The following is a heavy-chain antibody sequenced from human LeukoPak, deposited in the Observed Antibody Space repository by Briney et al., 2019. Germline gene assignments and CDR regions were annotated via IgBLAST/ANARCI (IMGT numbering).Heavy chain of an antibody. Sequence: ASVKVSCKASGYTFTGYYIHWVRQAPGQGLEWMGWINPNSGSTNYAQKFQGRVTMTRDTSFSTAYMELSRLSSDDTAVYYCARIGKQLNWFDPWGQGTLVTVSS. J-gene: IGHJ5*02. D-gene: IGHD6-13*01. CDR1: GYTFTGYY. V-gene: IGHV1-2*02. CDR2: INPNSGST. CDR3: ARIGKQLNWFDP.